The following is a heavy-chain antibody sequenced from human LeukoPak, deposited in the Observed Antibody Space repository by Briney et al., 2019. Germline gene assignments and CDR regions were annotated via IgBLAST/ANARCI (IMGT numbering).Heavy chain of an antibody. J-gene: IGHJ4*02. D-gene: IGHD7-27*01. CDR1: GGSISSSSYY. CDR2: IYYSGST. CDR3: ARGFRGDNFDY. Sequence: SETLSLTCTVSGGSISSSSYYWGWIRQPPGKGLEWIGSIYYSGSTYYNPSLKSRVTISVDTSKNQFSLKLSSVTAADTAVYFCARGFRGDNFDYWGQGTLVTVSS. V-gene: IGHV4-39*07.